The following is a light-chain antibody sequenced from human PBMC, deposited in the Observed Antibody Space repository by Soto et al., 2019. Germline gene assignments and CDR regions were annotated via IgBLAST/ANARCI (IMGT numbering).Light chain of an antibody. Sequence: QSVLTQPPSVSAAPGQKVTISCSGSSSNIGNNCVSWYQQLPGTAPKLLIYENNKRPAGIPDRFSGSKSGTLATLGITGLQTGDEADYYCGTWDSSPSAYVFATGTTVTVL. V-gene: IGLV1-51*02. J-gene: IGLJ1*01. CDR1: SSNIGNNC. CDR3: GTWDSSPSAYV. CDR2: ENN.